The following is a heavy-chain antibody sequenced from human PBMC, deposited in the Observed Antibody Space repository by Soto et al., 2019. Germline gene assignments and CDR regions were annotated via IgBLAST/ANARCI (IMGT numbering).Heavy chain of an antibody. Sequence: QVQLVESGGGAVQPGRSLSLSCAASGFTFDSHGTHWVRQAPGKGLEWVAVISSDGNNKYYADSVKGRFTISRDNFNNLLYLQVSSLRSEDTAVYYCAKDLLPNTVTTCGSWGQGTVVTVSS. D-gene: IGHD4-17*01. CDR2: ISSDGNNK. V-gene: IGHV3-30*18. J-gene: IGHJ5*02. CDR3: AKDLLPNTVTTCGS. CDR1: GFTFDSHG.